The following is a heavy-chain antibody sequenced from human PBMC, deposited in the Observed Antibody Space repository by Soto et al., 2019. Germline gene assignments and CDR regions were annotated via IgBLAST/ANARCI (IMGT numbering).Heavy chain of an antibody. J-gene: IGHJ5*02. V-gene: IGHV4-30-4*01. CDR2: IHSSGST. CDR1: GGSFSSGDSY. CDR3: ARVSSPLFDP. D-gene: IGHD2-2*01. Sequence: SQNLSLTCTVSGGSFSSGDSYWSWIRQPPGKGLAWIRYIHSSGSTYYNPSLKSRVTISVDTSKNQFSLKLSSVTAAHTAVYYRARVSSPLFDPWGQGTLVTVSS.